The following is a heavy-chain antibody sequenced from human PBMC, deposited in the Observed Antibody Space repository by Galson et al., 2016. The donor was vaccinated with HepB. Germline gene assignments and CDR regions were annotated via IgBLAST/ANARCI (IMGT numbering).Heavy chain of an antibody. CDR2: INSDGSST. J-gene: IGHJ2*01. V-gene: IGHV3-74*01. Sequence: SLRLSCAASGFTFRSYWMHWVRQAPGKGPVWVSRINSDGSSTSYADSVKGRFTFSRDNSKNTLYLQMTSLRAEDTAVYYCASGIAVTTSNSFWYFDLWGRGTLVTVSS. CDR3: ASGIAVTTSNSFWYFDL. CDR1: GFTFRSYW. D-gene: IGHD3-10*01.